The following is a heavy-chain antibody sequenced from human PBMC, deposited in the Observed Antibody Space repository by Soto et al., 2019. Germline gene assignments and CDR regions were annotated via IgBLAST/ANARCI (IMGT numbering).Heavy chain of an antibody. D-gene: IGHD1-26*01. CDR3: IASGSYFGYYGMDV. J-gene: IGHJ6*02. Sequence: PGGSLRLSCAASGFTFSGSAMHWFRQASGKGLEWVGRIRSKANSYATAYAASVKGRFTISRDDSKNTAYLQMNSLKTEDTAVYYCIASGSYFGYYGMDVWGQGTTVTVSS. CDR1: GFTFSGSA. V-gene: IGHV3-73*01. CDR2: IRSKANSYAT.